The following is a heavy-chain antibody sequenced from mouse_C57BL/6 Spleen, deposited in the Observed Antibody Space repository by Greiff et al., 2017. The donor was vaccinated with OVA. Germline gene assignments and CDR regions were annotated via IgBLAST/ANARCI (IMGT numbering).Heavy chain of an antibody. Sequence: EVQLKESGAELVRPGASVKLSCTASGFNIKDDYMHWVKQRPEQGLEWIGWIDPENGDTEYASKFPGKATITADTSSNTAYLQLSILPSEDTAVYYCTTGGYDGYYFDYWGQGTTLTVSS. D-gene: IGHD2-3*01. CDR2: IDPENGDT. V-gene: IGHV14-4*01. CDR3: TTGGYDGYYFDY. CDR1: GFNIKDDY. J-gene: IGHJ2*01.